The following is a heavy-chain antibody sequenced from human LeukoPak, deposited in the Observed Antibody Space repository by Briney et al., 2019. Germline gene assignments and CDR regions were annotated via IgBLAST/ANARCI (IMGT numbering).Heavy chain of an antibody. J-gene: IGHJ4*02. D-gene: IGHD1-14*01. Sequence: PGGSLRLSCVASGFAVGSKYMSWVRQAPGKGLEWVSLIYSGGAIRYADSVKGRFTISRDSSKNTLFLQMNDLTVEDTARYYCARRPGNWGQGILVTVSS. CDR1: GFAVGSKY. CDR3: ARRPGN. CDR2: IYSGGAI. V-gene: IGHV3-53*01.